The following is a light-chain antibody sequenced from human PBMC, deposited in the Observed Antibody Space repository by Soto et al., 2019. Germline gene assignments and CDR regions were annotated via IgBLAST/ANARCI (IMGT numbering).Light chain of an antibody. CDR3: QQSYSTPLT. J-gene: IGKJ4*01. V-gene: IGKV1-39*01. CDR2: AAS. Sequence: DIQITQSPSSLSASVGHRVTITYRASQSISSYLNCYQQKPGKAPKLLIYAASSLQSGVPSRFSGSGSGTDFTLTISSLQPEDFATYYCQQSYSTPLTFGGGTKVDI. CDR1: QSISSY.